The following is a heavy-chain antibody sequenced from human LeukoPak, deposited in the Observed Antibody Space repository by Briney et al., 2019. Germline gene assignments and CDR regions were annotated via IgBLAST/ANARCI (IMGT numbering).Heavy chain of an antibody. D-gene: IGHD6-13*01. V-gene: IGHV4-34*01. CDR2: INHSGST. CDR3: ARSGAAALHYGDAFDI. Sequence: SETLSLTCAVYGGSFSGYYWSWIRQPPGKGLEWIGEINHSGSTNYNPSLKSRVTISVDTSKNQFSLKLSSVTAADTAVYYCARSGAAALHYGDAFDIWGQGTMVTVSS. J-gene: IGHJ3*02. CDR1: GGSFSGYY.